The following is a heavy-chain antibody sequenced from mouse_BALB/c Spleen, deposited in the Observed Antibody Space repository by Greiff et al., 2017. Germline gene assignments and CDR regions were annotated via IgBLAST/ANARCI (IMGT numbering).Heavy chain of an antibody. Sequence: VQLKESGAELVKPGASVKLSCTASGFNIKDTYMHWVKQRPEQGLEWIGRIDPANGNTKYDPKFQGKATITADTSSNTAYLQLSSLTSEDTAVYYCARGDWLAYWGQGTLVTVSA. CDR2: IDPANGNT. J-gene: IGHJ3*01. CDR1: GFNIKDTY. V-gene: IGHV14-3*02. CDR3: ARGDWLAY.